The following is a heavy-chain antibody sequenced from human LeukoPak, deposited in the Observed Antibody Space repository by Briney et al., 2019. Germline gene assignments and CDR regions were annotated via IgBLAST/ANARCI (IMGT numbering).Heavy chain of an antibody. CDR2: INSAGGGT. D-gene: IGHD6-19*01. J-gene: IGHJ4*02. V-gene: IGHV3-23*01. CDR1: GFTFSSYA. Sequence: GGSLRLSRAASGFTFSSYAMNWVRQAPGKGLEWVSGINSAGGGTHYADSVKGRFTISRDNSKSTVYLQMNTPRDEDTAVYYCAKPLRGWYDFDYWGQGALVTVSS. CDR3: AKPLRGWYDFDY.